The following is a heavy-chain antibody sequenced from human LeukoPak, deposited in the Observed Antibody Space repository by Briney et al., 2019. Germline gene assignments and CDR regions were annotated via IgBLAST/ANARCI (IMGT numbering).Heavy chain of an antibody. J-gene: IGHJ6*02. V-gene: IGHV4-39*01. Sequence: SETLSLTCDVSGGSIRSSHQYWGWVRQPPGKGLEWIGSVYSSGSAYYNPSLRTRVSISVATSKSQFSLKLSSVTAADTAVYYCARGILHCSSTSCYLGYYYYGMDVWGQGTTVTVSS. CDR3: ARGILHCSSTSCYLGYYYYGMDV. CDR2: VYSSGSA. CDR1: GGSIRSSHQY. D-gene: IGHD2-2*01.